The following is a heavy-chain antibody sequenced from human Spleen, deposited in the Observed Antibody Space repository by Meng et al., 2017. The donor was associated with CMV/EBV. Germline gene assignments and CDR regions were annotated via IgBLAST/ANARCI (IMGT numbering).Heavy chain of an antibody. J-gene: IGHJ4*02. Sequence: GESLKISCAASGFTFSNAWMSWVRQAPGKGLEWVGRIKSKTDGGTTDYAAPVKGRFTISRDDSKNTLYLQMDRLRTDDTAVYYCTTLTWYHLVNEKQYFDFWGQGTLVTVSS. CDR3: TTLTWYHLVNEKQYFDF. D-gene: IGHD2-2*01. CDR2: IKSKTDGGTT. CDR1: GFTFSNAW. V-gene: IGHV3-15*01.